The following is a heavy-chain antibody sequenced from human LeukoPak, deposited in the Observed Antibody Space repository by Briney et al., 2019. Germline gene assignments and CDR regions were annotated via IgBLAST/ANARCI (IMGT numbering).Heavy chain of an antibody. D-gene: IGHD3-10*01. J-gene: IGHJ4*02. CDR1: GGSFSGYY. CDR2: INHSGST. CDR3: ARERRSGYGSGSYYKYYFDY. V-gene: IGHV4-34*01. Sequence: SETLSLTCAVYGGSFSGYYWSWIRQPPGKGLEWIGEINHSGSTNYNPSLKSRVTISVDTSKNQFSLKLSSVTAADTAVYYCARERRSGYGSGSYYKYYFDYWGQGTLVTVSS.